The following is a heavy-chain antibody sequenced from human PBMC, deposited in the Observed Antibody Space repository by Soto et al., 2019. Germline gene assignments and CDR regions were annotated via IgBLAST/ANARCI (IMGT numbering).Heavy chain of an antibody. J-gene: IGHJ4*02. CDR2: IKQDGSEK. Sequence: GGSLRLSCAASGFTFSSYWMSWVRQAPGKGLEWVANIKQDGSEKYYVDSVKGRFTISRDNAKNSLYLQMNSLGVEDTAVYYCARDGLYYYDSSGHDYWGQGTLVTVSS. CDR1: GFTFSSYW. V-gene: IGHV3-7*03. CDR3: ARDGLYYYDSSGHDY. D-gene: IGHD3-22*01.